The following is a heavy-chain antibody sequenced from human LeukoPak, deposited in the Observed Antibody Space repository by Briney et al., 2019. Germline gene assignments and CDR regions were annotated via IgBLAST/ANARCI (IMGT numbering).Heavy chain of an antibody. J-gene: IGHJ5*02. CDR2: IYYSGST. D-gene: IGHD3-9*01. CDR3: ARAHYDTTNWFDP. Sequence: SETLSLTCTVSGGSISSYYWSWIRQPPGKGLEWIGYIYYSGSTNYNPSLKSRVTISVDTSKNQFSLKLSSVTAADTAVYYCARAHYDTTNWFDPWGQGTLVTVSS. CDR1: GGSISSYY. V-gene: IGHV4-59*01.